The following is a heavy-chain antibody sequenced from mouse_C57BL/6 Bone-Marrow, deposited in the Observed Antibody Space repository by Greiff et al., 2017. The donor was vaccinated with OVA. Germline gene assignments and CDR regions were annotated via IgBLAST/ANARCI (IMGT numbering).Heavy chain of an antibody. CDR1: GYTFTSYW. J-gene: IGHJ1*03. V-gene: IGHV1-55*01. Sequence: QVQLQQPGAELVKPGASVKMSCKASGYTFTSYWITWVKQRPGQGLEWIGDIYPGSGSTNYNEKFKSKATLTVDTSSTTAYMQLSSLTSEDSAVYYCASDTPRYFYVWDTGTTVTVSA. CDR2: IYPGSGST. CDR3: ASDTPRYFYV.